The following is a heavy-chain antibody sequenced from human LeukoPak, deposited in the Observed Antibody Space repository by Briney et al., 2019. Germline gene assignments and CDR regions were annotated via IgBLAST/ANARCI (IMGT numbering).Heavy chain of an antibody. CDR1: GFTFSSYA. J-gene: IGHJ5*02. CDR3: AKDLVEMATIYWFDP. D-gene: IGHD5-24*01. V-gene: IGHV3-23*01. CDR2: ISGSGGST. Sequence: TGGSLRLSCAASGFTFSSYAMSWVRQAPGKGLEWVSAISGSGGSTYYADSVKGRFTISRDNSKNTLYLQMNSLRAEDTAVYYCAKDLVEMATIYWFDPWGQGTLVTVSS.